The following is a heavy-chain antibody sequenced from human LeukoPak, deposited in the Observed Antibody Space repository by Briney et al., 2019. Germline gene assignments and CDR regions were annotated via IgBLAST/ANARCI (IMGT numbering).Heavy chain of an antibody. J-gene: IGHJ4*02. CDR1: GGSISSSSYY. CDR2: IYYSGST. Sequence: SETLSLTCTVSGGSISSSSYYWGWIRQPPGKGLEWIGSIYYSGSTYYNPSLKSRVTISVDTSKNQFSLKLSSVTAADTAVYYCARATQWFGEFLDVWGQRTLVTVSS. CDR3: ARATQWFGEFLDV. D-gene: IGHD3-10*01. V-gene: IGHV4-39*01.